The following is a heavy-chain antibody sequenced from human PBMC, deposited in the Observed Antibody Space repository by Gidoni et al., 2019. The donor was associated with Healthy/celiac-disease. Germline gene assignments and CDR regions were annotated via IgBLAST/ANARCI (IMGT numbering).Heavy chain of an antibody. V-gene: IGHV3-30-3*01. CDR3: ARDRGWELLLYYSDY. Sequence: QVQLVVTGGGVVQPGSSLSLSCAASALPCSSYAMHWVRQAPGKGLEWVAVISYDGSNKYYAESVKGRFTISRDNSKNKLYLQMKGLRAEDTAVYYCARDRGWELLLYYSDYWGQGTLVTVSS. J-gene: IGHJ4*02. CDR1: ALPCSSYA. CDR2: ISYDGSNK. D-gene: IGHD1-26*01.